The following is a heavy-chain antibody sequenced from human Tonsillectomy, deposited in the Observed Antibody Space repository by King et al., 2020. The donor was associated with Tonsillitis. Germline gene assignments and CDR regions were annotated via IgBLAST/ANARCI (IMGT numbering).Heavy chain of an antibody. CDR2: INSDGSGT. CDR1: GFTFSKHW. CDR3: ARDPSDFVEVVAAHYAFDM. V-gene: IGHV3-74*01. Sequence: EVQLVEAGGGLIQPGGSLRLSCVASGFTFSKHWMHWVRQAPGKGLVWVSRINSDGSGTSYADSVKGRFTISRDNAKNTLYLQMNSLRAEDTAVYYCARDPSDFVEVVAAHYAFDMWGQGTMVTVSS. J-gene: IGHJ3*02. D-gene: IGHD2-15*01.